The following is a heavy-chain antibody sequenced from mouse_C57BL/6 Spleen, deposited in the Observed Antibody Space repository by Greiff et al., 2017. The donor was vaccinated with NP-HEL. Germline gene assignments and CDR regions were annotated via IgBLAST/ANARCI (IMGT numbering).Heavy chain of an antibody. D-gene: IGHD2-4*01. J-gene: IGHJ3*01. V-gene: IGHV1-82*01. CDR1: GYAFSSSW. CDR2: IYPGDGDT. Sequence: QVQLKQSGPELVKPGASVKISCKASGYAFSSSWMNWVKQRPGKGLEWIGRIYPGDGDTNYNGKFKGKATLTADKSSSTAYMQLSSLTSEDSAVYFCAQESDYDWFAYWGQGTLVTVSA. CDR3: AQESDYDWFAY.